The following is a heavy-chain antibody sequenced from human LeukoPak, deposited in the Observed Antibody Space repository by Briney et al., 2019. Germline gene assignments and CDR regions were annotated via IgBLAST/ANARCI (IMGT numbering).Heavy chain of an antibody. Sequence: ASVKVSCKASGYTFTSYGISWVRQAPGQGREWMGWISAYNGNTNYAQKLQGRVTMTTDTSTSTAYMELRSLRSDDPAVYYCARAQASYYDFWSGYLGWGQGTLVTVSS. CDR1: GYTFTSYG. V-gene: IGHV1-18*01. J-gene: IGHJ4*02. D-gene: IGHD3-3*01. CDR2: ISAYNGNT. CDR3: ARAQASYYDFWSGYLG.